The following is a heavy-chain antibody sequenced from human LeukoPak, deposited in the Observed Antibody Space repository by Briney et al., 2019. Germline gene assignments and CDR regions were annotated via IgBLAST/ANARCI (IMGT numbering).Heavy chain of an antibody. Sequence: GASVKVSCKASGYTFTSYGISWVRQAPGQGLEWMGWISAYNGNTNYAQKLQGRVTMTTDTSTSTAYMELRSLRSDDTAVYYCARGQYYCSGGSCYTPQDYWGQGTLVTVSS. D-gene: IGHD2-15*01. CDR2: ISAYNGNT. CDR3: ARGQYYCSGGSCYTPQDY. J-gene: IGHJ4*02. CDR1: GYTFTSYG. V-gene: IGHV1-18*01.